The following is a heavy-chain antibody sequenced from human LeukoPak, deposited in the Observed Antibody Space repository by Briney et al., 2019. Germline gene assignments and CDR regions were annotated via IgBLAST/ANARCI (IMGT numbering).Heavy chain of an antibody. CDR3: ARDPGIWFGDY. CDR2: ISSSGSTI. J-gene: IGHJ4*02. CDR1: GFTFSSYE. D-gene: IGHD3-10*01. Sequence: HPGGSLRLSCAASGFTFSSYEMNWVRQAPGKGLEWVPYISSSGSTIYYADSVKGRFTISRDNAKNSLYLQMNSLRAEDTAVYYCARDPGIWFGDYWGQGTLVTVSS. V-gene: IGHV3-48*03.